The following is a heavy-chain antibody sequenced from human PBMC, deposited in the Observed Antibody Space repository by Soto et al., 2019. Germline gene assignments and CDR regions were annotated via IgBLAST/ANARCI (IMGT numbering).Heavy chain of an antibody. CDR2: ISIGSSFI. D-gene: IGHD1-26*01. J-gene: IGHJ4*02. V-gene: IGHV3-21*01. CDR1: GFRFSSYG. Sequence: PGGSLRLSCTASGFRFSSYGINWVRQAPGKGLEWVSSISIGSSFIYYADSVKGRFTISRDNAKNSLYLQMNSLRADDTAIYYCTRVLLGGYYGSDFDFWGQGTQVTVSS. CDR3: TRVLLGGYYGSDFDF.